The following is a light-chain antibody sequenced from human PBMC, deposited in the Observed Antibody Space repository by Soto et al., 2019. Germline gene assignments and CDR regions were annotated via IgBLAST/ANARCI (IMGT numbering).Light chain of an antibody. J-gene: IGLJ2*01. CDR1: SSNIGAGYD. V-gene: IGLV1-40*01. CDR2: VNR. CDR3: QSYDNRLSGSVV. Sequence: QPVLTQPPSVSGAPGQRVTISCTGSSSNIGAGYDVHWYQQLPGTAPKLLIYVNRNRPSGVPDRFSASKSGTSASLAITGLQAEDEADYYCQSYDNRLSGSVVFGGGTKLTVL.